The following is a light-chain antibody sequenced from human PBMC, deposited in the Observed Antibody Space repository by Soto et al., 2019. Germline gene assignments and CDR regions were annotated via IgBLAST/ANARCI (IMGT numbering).Light chain of an antibody. CDR2: TNN. CDR3: ASWDDSLNGLV. J-gene: IGLJ3*02. CDR1: SSNIGSNT. V-gene: IGLV1-44*01. Sequence: QSVLTQPPSASGTPGQRVTISCSGGSSNIGSNTVNWYQQIPGTAPKLLIYTNNLRPSGVRDRFSGSKSGTSASLAISGLQSDDEADDYCASWDDSLNGLVFGGGTKLTVL.